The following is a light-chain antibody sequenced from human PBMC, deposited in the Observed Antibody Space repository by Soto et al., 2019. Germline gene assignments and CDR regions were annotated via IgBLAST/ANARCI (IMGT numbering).Light chain of an antibody. V-gene: IGKV3-20*01. Sequence: EIVLTQSPGTLSLSPGERATLSCRASQSVSSNFLAWYQLRPGQAPRLLIYGTSSRAAGIPDRFSGSGSGTDFTLTIIRLEHEDFAVYFCHQYSSAITFGEGTRVEV. J-gene: IGKJ4*01. CDR1: QSVSSNF. CDR3: HQYSSAIT. CDR2: GTS.